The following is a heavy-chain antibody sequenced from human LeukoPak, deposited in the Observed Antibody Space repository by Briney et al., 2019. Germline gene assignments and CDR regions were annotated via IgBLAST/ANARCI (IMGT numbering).Heavy chain of an antibody. CDR1: GYTFTSYG. J-gene: IGHJ5*02. D-gene: IGHD2-15*01. Sequence: ASVRVSCKASGYTFTSYGISWVRQAPGQGLEWMGWISAYDGNTNYAQKLQGRVTMTTDTSTSTAYMELRSLRSDDTAVYYCARDPGYCSGGSCYPERFDPWGQGTLVTVSS. CDR3: ARDPGYCSGGSCYPERFDP. V-gene: IGHV1-18*01. CDR2: ISAYDGNT.